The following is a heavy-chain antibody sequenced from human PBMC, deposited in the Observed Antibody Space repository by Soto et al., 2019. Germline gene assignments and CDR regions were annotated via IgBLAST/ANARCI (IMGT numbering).Heavy chain of an antibody. V-gene: IGHV3-33*01. CDR3: ARGGGGDYGGNSGYYDY. Sequence: QVQLVESGGGVVQPGRSLRLSCAASGFTFSGHGMHWVRQAPGKGLGWVAVVWHDGSKEYYADSVKGRFTISRDNSKNTLYLQMNSLRAEDTAVYACARGGGGDYGGNSGYYDYWGQGTLVTVSS. D-gene: IGHD4-17*01. CDR2: VWHDGSKE. J-gene: IGHJ4*02. CDR1: GFTFSGHG.